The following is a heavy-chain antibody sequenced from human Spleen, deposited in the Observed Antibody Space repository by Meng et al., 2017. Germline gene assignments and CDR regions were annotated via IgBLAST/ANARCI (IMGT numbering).Heavy chain of an antibody. Sequence: GGSLRLSCAASGFTFSSYEMNWVRQAPGKGLEWVAQIKHDASHEDYADSAKGRFTISRDNSKNTLFLQMNSLRPEDTAVYYCARDGRLSFGHNFDYWGQGTVVTVSS. D-gene: IGHD5-24*01. CDR1: GFTFSSYE. J-gene: IGHJ4*02. CDR3: ARDGRLSFGHNFDY. V-gene: IGHV3-30*04. CDR2: IKHDASHE.